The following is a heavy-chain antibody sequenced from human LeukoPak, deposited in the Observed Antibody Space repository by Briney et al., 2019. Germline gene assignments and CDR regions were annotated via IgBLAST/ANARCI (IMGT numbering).Heavy chain of an antibody. CDR1: GFTFSSYS. D-gene: IGHD2-15*01. CDR2: ISSSSSYI. J-gene: IGHJ5*02. V-gene: IGHV3-21*01. CDR3: ARSSTPYCSGGSCYRNWFDP. Sequence: PGGSLRLSCAASGFTFSSYSMNWVRQAPGKGLEWVSSISSSSSYIYYADSEKGRFTISRDNAKNSLYLQMNSLRAEDTAVYYCARSSTPYCSGGSCYRNWFDPWGQGTLVTVSS.